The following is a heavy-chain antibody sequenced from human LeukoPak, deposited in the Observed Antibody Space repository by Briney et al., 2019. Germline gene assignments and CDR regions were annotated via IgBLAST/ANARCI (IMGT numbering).Heavy chain of an antibody. V-gene: IGHV4-59*01. J-gene: IGHJ4*02. Sequence: SETLSLTCTVSGGSISNYYWSWIRQPPGKGLEWIGYIYYSGSTNYNPSLKSRVIISVDTFKNQFSLKLSSVAAADTAVYYCARDYGDYFDYWGQGTLVTVSS. D-gene: IGHD4-17*01. CDR1: GGSISNYY. CDR3: ARDYGDYFDY. CDR2: IYYSGST.